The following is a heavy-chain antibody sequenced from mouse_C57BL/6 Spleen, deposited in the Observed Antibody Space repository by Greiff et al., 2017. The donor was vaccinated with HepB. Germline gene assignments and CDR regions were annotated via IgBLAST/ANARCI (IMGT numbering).Heavy chain of an antibody. D-gene: IGHD2-2*01. J-gene: IGHJ3*01. CDR3: APSTMVTNWFAY. CDR2: IHPNSGST. CDR1: GYTFTSYW. V-gene: IGHV1-64*01. Sequence: VQLQQPGAELVKPGASVKLSCKASGYTFTSYWMHWVKQRPGQGLEWIGMIHPNSGSTNYNEKFKSKATLTVDKSSSTAYMQLSSLTSEDSAVYYCAPSTMVTNWFAYWGQGTLVTVSA.